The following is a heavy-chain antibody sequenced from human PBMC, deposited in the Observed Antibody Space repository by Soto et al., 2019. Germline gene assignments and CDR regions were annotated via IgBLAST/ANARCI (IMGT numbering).Heavy chain of an antibody. V-gene: IGHV1-69*13. CDR2: IIPIFGTA. CDR3: ASQKPSGRDGYNYEDY. Sequence: GASVKVSCKASGGTFSSYAISWVRQAPGQGLEWMGGIIPIFGTANYAQKFQGRVTITADESTSTAYMELSSLRSEDTAVYYCASQKPSGRDGYNYEDYWGQGTLVTVSS. J-gene: IGHJ4*02. D-gene: IGHD5-12*01. CDR1: GGTFSSYA.